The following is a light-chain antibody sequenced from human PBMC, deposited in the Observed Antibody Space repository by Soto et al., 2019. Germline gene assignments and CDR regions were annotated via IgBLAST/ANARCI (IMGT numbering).Light chain of an antibody. Sequence: DIQMTQSPSSLSASVVARVTITYQTSQDISNYLNRYQQKPRQAPKLLIHDADNFETGVPSRFSVSGPVTDFTFTISSLLPEDIATYYGKQYDNRPLSFGGGTKVEIK. CDR2: DAD. CDR3: KQYDNRPLS. CDR1: QDISNY. J-gene: IGKJ4*01. V-gene: IGKV1-33*01.